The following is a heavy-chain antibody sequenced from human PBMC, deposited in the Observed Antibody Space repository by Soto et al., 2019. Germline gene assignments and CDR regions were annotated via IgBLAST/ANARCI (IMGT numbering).Heavy chain of an antibody. CDR1: GGSFSGYY. CDR3: ARGGLLTGYYRFYYYYGMDV. Sequence: SETLSLTCAVYGGSFSGYYWSWIRQPPGKGLEWIGEINHSGNTNYNPSLKSRVTISVDTSKNQFSLKLSSVTAADTAVYYCARGGLLTGYYRFYYYYGMDVWGQGTTVTVSS. CDR2: INHSGNT. J-gene: IGHJ6*02. D-gene: IGHD3-9*01. V-gene: IGHV4-34*01.